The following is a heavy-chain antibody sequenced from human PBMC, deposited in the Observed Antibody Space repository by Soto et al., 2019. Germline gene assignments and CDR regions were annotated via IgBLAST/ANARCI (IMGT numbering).Heavy chain of an antibody. CDR3: ARMYSSGSGWFHP. Sequence: PXETLSLTCFVSGYSITAGGYYWSWIRHHPGKGLEWIGSFYSSGSIIYNPSLRSRVSISVDTSSNQFSMSLTSVTAADTARYYCARMYSSGSGWFHPWGQGPLVTVSS. CDR2: FYSSGSI. D-gene: IGHD6-19*01. V-gene: IGHV4-31*03. J-gene: IGHJ5*02. CDR1: GYSITAGGYY.